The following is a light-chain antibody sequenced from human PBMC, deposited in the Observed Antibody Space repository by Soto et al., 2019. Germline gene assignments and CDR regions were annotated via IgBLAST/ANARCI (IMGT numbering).Light chain of an antibody. CDR1: LSVTSNF. CDR2: DAS. CDR3: QQYSSSVCT. V-gene: IGKV3-20*01. Sequence: EIVLTQSPGTLSLSPGERTTLSCMASLSVTSNFIAWYQQKPGQAPRLLLYDASNRATGIPDRLSGSASGTDFSLTSSRLEPEYFVVYYCQQYSSSVCTFGQGTKVEIK. J-gene: IGKJ1*01.